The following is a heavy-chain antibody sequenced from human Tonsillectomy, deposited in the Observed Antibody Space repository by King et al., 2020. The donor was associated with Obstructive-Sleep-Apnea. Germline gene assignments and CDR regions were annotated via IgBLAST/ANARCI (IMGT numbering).Heavy chain of an antibody. CDR2: ISGSGASI. CDR1: GFTFRSNA. V-gene: IGHV3-23*04. J-gene: IGHJ6*02. CDR3: AKVRTISRTPVYGMDV. Sequence: VQLVVSGGGLVQPGGSLRLSCAASGFTFRSNAMSWVSQDPAKGLEWVSAISGSGASIYYAESVRGRFTISRDKSKNTLYLQLNSLRAEDTAVYYWAKVRTISRTPVYGMDVWGPGTTVTVSS. D-gene: IGHD1/OR15-1a*01.